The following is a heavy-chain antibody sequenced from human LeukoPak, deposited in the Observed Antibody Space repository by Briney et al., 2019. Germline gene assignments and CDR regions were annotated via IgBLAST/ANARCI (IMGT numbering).Heavy chain of an antibody. V-gene: IGHV1-2*02. Sequence: GASVKVSCKASGYTFTGYYMHWVRQAPGQGLEWMGWINPNSGGTNYAQKFQGRVTMTRDTSTSTAYMELSRLRSDDTAVYYCARTRTTVVKIDAFDIWGQGTMVTVSS. CDR1: GYTFTGYY. CDR3: ARTRTTVVKIDAFDI. CDR2: INPNSGGT. J-gene: IGHJ3*02. D-gene: IGHD4-23*01.